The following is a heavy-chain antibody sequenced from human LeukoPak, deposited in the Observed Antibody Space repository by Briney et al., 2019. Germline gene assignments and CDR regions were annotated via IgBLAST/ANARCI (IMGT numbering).Heavy chain of an antibody. D-gene: IGHD3-16*02. J-gene: IGHJ4*02. CDR3: ARELITFGGVIAAFDY. V-gene: IGHV1-18*01. CDR1: GYTFTSYG. CDR2: ISAYNGNT. Sequence: ASVKVSCKASGYTFTSYGISWVRQAPGQGLEWMGWISAYNGNTNYAQKLQGRVTMTTDTSTSTAYMKLRSLRSDDTAVYYCARELITFGGVIAAFDYWGQGTLVTVSS.